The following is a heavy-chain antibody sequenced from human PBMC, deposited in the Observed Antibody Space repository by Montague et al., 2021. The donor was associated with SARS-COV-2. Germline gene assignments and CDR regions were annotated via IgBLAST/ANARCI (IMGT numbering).Heavy chain of an antibody. D-gene: IGHD3-10*01. V-gene: IGHV3-74*01. J-gene: IGHJ4*02. Sequence: SLRLSCAASGFPFRSYWMHWVRQVPGRGLVWVSRIRPDGTSTHYAASVKGRFVISRDNAKNTLSLEMTNLRVDDTAIYYCVRPLWFGDSDYYLDSWGQGTLVSVSS. CDR3: VRPLWFGDSDYYLDS. CDR1: GFPFRSYW. CDR2: IRPDGTST.